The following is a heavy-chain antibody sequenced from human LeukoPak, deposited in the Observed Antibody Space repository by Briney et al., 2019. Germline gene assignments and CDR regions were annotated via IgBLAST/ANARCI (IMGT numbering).Heavy chain of an antibody. CDR1: GYSFTSYW. CDR3: ARQRYCSSTSCPAGWFDP. J-gene: IGHJ5*02. Sequence: GESLKISCKGSGYSFTSYWIGWVRQMLGKGLEWMGIIYPGDSDTRYSPSFQGQVTISADKSISTAYLQWSSLKASDTAMYYCARQRYCSSTSCPAGWFDPWGQGTLVTVSS. CDR2: IYPGDSDT. D-gene: IGHD2-2*01. V-gene: IGHV5-51*01.